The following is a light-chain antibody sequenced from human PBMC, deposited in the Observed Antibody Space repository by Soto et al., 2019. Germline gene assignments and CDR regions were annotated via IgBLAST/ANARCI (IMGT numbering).Light chain of an antibody. CDR3: QQYGGSLST. Sequence: EIVLTQSPGTLSLSPGERATLSCRASQSVNSRYLAWYQQKPGQAPRLLIYGTSSRATGIPDRFSGSGSGTDFTLTISSLESADFALYYCQQYGGSLSTFGQGTKVEIK. V-gene: IGKV3-20*01. J-gene: IGKJ1*01. CDR2: GTS. CDR1: QSVNSRY.